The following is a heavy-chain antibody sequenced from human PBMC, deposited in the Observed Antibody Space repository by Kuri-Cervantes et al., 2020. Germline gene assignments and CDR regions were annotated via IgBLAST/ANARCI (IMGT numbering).Heavy chain of an antibody. CDR2: INHSGST. CDR3: ARIAVAGILNPFDY. V-gene: IGHV4-34*01. CDR1: GGSFSGYY. Sequence: GSLRLSCAVYGGSFSGYYWSWIRQPPGKGLEWIGEINHSGSTNYNPSLKSRVTISVDTSKNQFSLKLSSVTVADTAVYYCARIAVAGILNPFDYWGQGTLVTVSS. D-gene: IGHD6-19*01. J-gene: IGHJ4*02.